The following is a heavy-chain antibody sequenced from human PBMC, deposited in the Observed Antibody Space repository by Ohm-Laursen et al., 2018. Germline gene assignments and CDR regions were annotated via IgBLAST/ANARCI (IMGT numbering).Heavy chain of an antibody. D-gene: IGHD5-24*01. CDR3: ARQGAPRDGYTPGYFDY. Sequence: LSLTCTVSGGSISSYYWSWIRQPPGKGLEWIGYIYYSGSTNYNPSLKSRVTISVDTSKNQFSLKLSSVTAADTAVYYCARQGAPRDGYTPGYFDYWGQGTLVTVSS. CDR2: IYYSGST. CDR1: GGSISSYY. V-gene: IGHV4-59*08. J-gene: IGHJ4*02.